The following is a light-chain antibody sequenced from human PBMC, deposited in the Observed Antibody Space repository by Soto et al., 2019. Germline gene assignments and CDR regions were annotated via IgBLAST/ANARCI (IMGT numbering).Light chain of an antibody. CDR3: QQSYSTLIT. V-gene: IGKV1-39*01. CDR2: AAS. CDR1: QSISSY. J-gene: IGKJ3*01. Sequence: DIQMTQSPSSLSASVGDRVTITCRASQSISSYLNWYQQKPGKAPKPLIYAASGLQSGVPSRFSGSGSGTDFTLTISSLQPEDFATYYCQQSYSTLITFGPGTKVDIK.